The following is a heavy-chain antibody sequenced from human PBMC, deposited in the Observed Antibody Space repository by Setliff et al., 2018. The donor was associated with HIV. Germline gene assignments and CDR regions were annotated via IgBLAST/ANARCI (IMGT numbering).Heavy chain of an antibody. J-gene: IGHJ5*02. V-gene: IGHV4-34*01. Sequence: PSETLSLTCTVYGGSFSGYDWSWIRQPPGKGLEWIGEINHSGSTNYNPSLKSRVTISVDTSKNQFSLKLSSVTAADTAVYYCARGLRITIFGVVIFGWFDP. CDR2: INHSGST. CDR3: ARGLRITIFGVVIFGWFDP. CDR1: GGSFSGYD. D-gene: IGHD3-3*01.